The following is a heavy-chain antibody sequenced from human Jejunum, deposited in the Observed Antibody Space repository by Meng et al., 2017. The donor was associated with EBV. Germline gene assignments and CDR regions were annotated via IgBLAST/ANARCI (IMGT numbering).Heavy chain of an antibody. J-gene: IGHJ4*02. Sequence: STYWMHRVHQTPGKGLVWFVEIYHGGGTNYNPSFESRVTISVDNSKNQFSLQLNSVTVADTAVYYCAGNGYYALEYWGPGILVTVSS. CDR1: STYW. D-gene: IGHD3-22*01. CDR3: AGNGYYALEY. CDR2: IYHGGGT. V-gene: IGHV4-4*02.